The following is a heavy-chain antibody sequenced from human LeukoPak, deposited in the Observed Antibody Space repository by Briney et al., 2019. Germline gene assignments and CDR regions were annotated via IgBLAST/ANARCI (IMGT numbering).Heavy chain of an antibody. V-gene: IGHV3-30*04. CDR3: AKDLGKSSRRNLFDY. CDR1: GFTFSNYA. D-gene: IGHD1-14*01. CDR2: ISYEGSKK. J-gene: IGHJ4*02. Sequence: RTGRSLRLSCAASGFTFSNYAMHWVRQAPGKGLEWVSVISYEGSKKYYADSVKGRFTISRDNSKNTVHLQMNSLRAEDTAVYYCAKDLGKSSRRNLFDYWGQGTLVTVSS.